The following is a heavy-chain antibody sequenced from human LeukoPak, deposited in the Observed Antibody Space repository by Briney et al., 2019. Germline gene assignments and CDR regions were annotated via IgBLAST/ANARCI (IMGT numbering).Heavy chain of an antibody. CDR3: AKLMVRGVISDNWFDP. D-gene: IGHD3-10*01. Sequence: AGGSLRLSCAASGFTFSSYAMSWVRQAPGKGLEWVSAISGSGGSTHYADSVKGRFTISRDNSKNTLYLQMNSLRAEDTAVYYCAKLMVRGVISDNWFDPWGQGTLVTVSS. CDR2: ISGSGGST. CDR1: GFTFSSYA. J-gene: IGHJ5*02. V-gene: IGHV3-23*01.